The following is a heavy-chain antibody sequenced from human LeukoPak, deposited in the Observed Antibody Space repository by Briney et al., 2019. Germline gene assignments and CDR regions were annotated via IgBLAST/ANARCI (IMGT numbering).Heavy chain of an antibody. J-gene: IGHJ6*02. Sequence: PSETLSLTCSVSGASISSHYWSWIRQPPGRGLEWIGYIYYSETYYNPSLKSRVTISLDTSKNQFSLNLRFVTAADTAVYFCARTQGWGTVRTGYYYGMDVWGQGTTVTVSS. CDR3: ARTQGWGTVRTGYYYGMDV. D-gene: IGHD4-11*01. V-gene: IGHV4-59*08. CDR1: GASISSHY. CDR2: IYYSET.